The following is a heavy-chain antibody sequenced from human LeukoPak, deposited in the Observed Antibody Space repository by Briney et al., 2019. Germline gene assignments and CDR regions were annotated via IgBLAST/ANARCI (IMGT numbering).Heavy chain of an antibody. CDR3: ARLMGGYSYASDDAFDI. Sequence: ASVKVSCKASGYTFTSYGISWVRQAPGQGLEWMGWISAYNGNTNYAQKLQGRVTMTTDTSTSTAYMELRSLRSDGTAVYYCARLMGGYSYASDDAFDIWGQGTMVTVSS. D-gene: IGHD5-18*01. CDR2: ISAYNGNT. J-gene: IGHJ3*02. V-gene: IGHV1-18*01. CDR1: GYTFTSYG.